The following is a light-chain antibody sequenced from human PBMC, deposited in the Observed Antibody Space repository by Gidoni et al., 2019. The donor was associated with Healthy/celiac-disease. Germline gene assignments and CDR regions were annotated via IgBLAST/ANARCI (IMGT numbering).Light chain of an antibody. CDR1: QSISSW. V-gene: IGKV1-5*03. Sequence: DIQMTQSPSTLSASVGDRVTINCRVSQSISSWLAWYQQKPGKAPKLLIYKASSLESGVPSRVSGSGSGTEFTLTISSLQPDDFATYYCQQYNSYRTFGQGTKVEI. CDR2: KAS. J-gene: IGKJ1*01. CDR3: QQYNSYRT.